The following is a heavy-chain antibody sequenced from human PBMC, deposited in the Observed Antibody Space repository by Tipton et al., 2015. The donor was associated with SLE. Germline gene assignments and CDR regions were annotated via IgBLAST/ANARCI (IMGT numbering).Heavy chain of an antibody. CDR1: GASMSSHY. CDR3: ARVGNYDLDY. J-gene: IGHJ4*02. D-gene: IGHD3-3*01. V-gene: IGHV4-59*11. Sequence: TLSLTCTVSGASMSSHYWSWIRQPPGKGLEWIGYINYLGNTDYNPSLKRRVTISADTSKSQFSLTLNFVTAADTAVYYCARVGNYDLDYWGQGTLVTVSS. CDR2: INYLGNT.